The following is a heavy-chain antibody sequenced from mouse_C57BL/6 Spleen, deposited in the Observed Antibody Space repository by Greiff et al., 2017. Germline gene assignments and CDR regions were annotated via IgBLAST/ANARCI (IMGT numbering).Heavy chain of an antibody. CDR2: ISSGSSTI. D-gene: IGHD1-1*01. Sequence: EVNVVESGGGLVKPGGSLKLSCAASGFTFSDYGMHWVRQAPEKGLEWVAYISSGSSTIYYADTVKGRFTISRDNAKNTLFLQMTSLRSEDTAMYYCAKSYYGRAMDYWGQGTSVTVSS. V-gene: IGHV5-17*01. CDR3: AKSYYGRAMDY. J-gene: IGHJ4*01. CDR1: GFTFSDYG.